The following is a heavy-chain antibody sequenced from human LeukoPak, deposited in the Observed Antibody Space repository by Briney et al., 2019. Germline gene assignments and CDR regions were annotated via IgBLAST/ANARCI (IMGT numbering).Heavy chain of an antibody. D-gene: IGHD3-9*01. CDR3: ARSLGDNYDILTGSPNWFDP. Sequence: GESLKISCKGSGYSFTSYWIGWVRQMPGKGLEWMGIIYPGDSDTRYSPSFQGRVTISADKSISTAYLQWSSLKASDTAMYYCARSLGDNYDILTGSPNWFDPWGQGTLVTVSS. V-gene: IGHV5-51*01. CDR2: IYPGDSDT. J-gene: IGHJ5*02. CDR1: GYSFTSYW.